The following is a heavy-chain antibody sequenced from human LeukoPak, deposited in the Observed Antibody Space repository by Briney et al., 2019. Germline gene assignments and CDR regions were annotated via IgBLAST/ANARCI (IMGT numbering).Heavy chain of an antibody. Sequence: SETLSLTCTVSGGSISSGSYYWSWIRQPAGEGLEWIGRIYTSGSTNYNPSLKSRVTISVDTSKNQFSLKLSSVTAADTAVYYCARGSDLGYCSGGSCYRNNWFDPWGQGTLVTVSS. V-gene: IGHV4-61*02. CDR1: GGSISSGSYY. CDR3: ARGSDLGYCSGGSCYRNNWFDP. D-gene: IGHD2-15*01. J-gene: IGHJ5*02. CDR2: IYTSGST.